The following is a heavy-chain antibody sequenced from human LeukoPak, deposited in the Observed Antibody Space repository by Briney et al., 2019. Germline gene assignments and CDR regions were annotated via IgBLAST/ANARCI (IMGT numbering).Heavy chain of an antibody. V-gene: IGHV3-33*01. CDR3: ARDPEQLYYFDY. D-gene: IGHD6-6*01. CDR1: GFTFSSYG. Sequence: GRSLRLSCAASGFTFSSYGMHWVRQAPGKGLEWVAVIWYDGSNKYYADSVKGRFTISRDNSKNTLYLQMNSLRAEDTAVYYCARDPEQLYYFDYWGQGTLVTVSS. J-gene: IGHJ4*02. CDR2: IWYDGSNK.